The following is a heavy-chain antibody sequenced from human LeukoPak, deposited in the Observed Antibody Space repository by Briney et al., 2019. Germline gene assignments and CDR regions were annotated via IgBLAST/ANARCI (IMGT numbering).Heavy chain of an antibody. J-gene: IGHJ4*02. CDR2: ISGSGNST. V-gene: IGHV3-23*01. CDR3: AKSIGWTPAHFDH. D-gene: IGHD3/OR15-3a*01. Sequence: GGSLRLSCAASGFTFSSYAMTWVRQVPGKGLEWVSVISGSGNSTYYADSMKGRFTISRDNSKNVLYLQMNSLRAEDTAVYYCAKSIGWTPAHFDHWGQGTLVTVSS. CDR1: GFTFSSYA.